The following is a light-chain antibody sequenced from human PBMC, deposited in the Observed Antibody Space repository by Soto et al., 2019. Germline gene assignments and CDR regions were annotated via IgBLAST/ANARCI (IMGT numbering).Light chain of an antibody. CDR3: QHYNSYSEA. V-gene: IGKV1-5*03. CDR1: QGISTY. J-gene: IGKJ1*01. Sequence: DIQMTQSPSSLSASVGDIVTITCRASQGISTYXNWYQQKAGKAPKLLIYKASTLKSGVPSRFSGSGSGTELTLTISSLQPDDFATYYCQHYNSYSEAFGQGTKVDIK. CDR2: KAS.